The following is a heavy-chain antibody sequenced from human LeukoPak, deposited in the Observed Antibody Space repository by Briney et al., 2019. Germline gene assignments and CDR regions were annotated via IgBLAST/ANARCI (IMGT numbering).Heavy chain of an antibody. CDR1: GYSISNAYY. V-gene: IGHV4-38-2*02. Sequence: SETLSLTCTVSGYSISNAYYWGWIRQPPGKGLEWIGSLYHSGSTYYNPSLKSRVTTSVDTSKNRFSLKLTSVTAADTAVYYCATRRKYSSSIFDYWGQGTLVTVSS. D-gene: IGHD6-13*01. CDR2: LYHSGST. J-gene: IGHJ4*02. CDR3: ATRRKYSSSIFDY.